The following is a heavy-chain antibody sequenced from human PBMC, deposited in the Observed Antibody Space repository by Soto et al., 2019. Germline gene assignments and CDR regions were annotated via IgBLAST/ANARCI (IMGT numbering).Heavy chain of an antibody. D-gene: IGHD6-19*01. CDR1: GGSISSSNW. Sequence: SETLSLTCAVSGGSISSSNWWSWVRQPPGKGLEWIGEIYHSGSTNYNPSLKSRVTISVDKSKNQFSLKLSSVTAADTAVYYCARDKRVVSSGWHYFDYWGQGTLVTVSS. J-gene: IGHJ4*02. CDR3: ARDKRVVSSGWHYFDY. CDR2: IYHSGST. V-gene: IGHV4-4*02.